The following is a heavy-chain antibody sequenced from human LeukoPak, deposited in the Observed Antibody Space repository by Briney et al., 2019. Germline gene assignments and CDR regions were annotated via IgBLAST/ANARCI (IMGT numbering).Heavy chain of an antibody. CDR1: GYTFTGYY. D-gene: IGHD4-11*01. CDR2: LNPNSGAT. CDR3: ARDPSNYIDY. V-gene: IGHV1-2*02. J-gene: IGHJ4*02. Sequence: ASVKVSCKTSGYTFTGYYMHWVRQAPGQGLEWMGWLNPNSGATNFAQKFQGRVSITRDTSITTVYMDLSRLRSDDTAIYYCARDPSNYIDYWGQGTQVTVSS.